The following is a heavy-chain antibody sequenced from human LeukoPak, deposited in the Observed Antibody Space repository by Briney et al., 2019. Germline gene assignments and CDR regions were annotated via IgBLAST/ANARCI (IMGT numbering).Heavy chain of an antibody. CDR1: VYTFINYG. Sequence: ASVKVSCKASVYTFINYGISWVRQAPGQGLEWMGWISVYNDNTNYIQKLQGRVAMTTDTSTSTAYMKLKSLRSDDTAVYYCARDLDAVALDYWGQGTLVTVSS. D-gene: IGHD6-19*01. CDR3: ARDLDAVALDY. CDR2: ISVYNDNT. V-gene: IGHV1-18*01. J-gene: IGHJ4*02.